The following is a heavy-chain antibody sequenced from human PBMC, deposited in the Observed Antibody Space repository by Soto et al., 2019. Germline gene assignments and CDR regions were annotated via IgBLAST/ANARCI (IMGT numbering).Heavy chain of an antibody. J-gene: IGHJ4*02. CDR1: GSTFSSYA. Sequence: GGSLRLSCAASGSTFSSYAMSWVRQAPGKGLGWVSAISGSGGSTYYADSVKGRFTISRDNSKNTLYLQMNSLRAEDTAVYYCAKGVTMIVVVINYFDYWGQGTLVTVSS. D-gene: IGHD3-22*01. V-gene: IGHV3-23*01. CDR3: AKGVTMIVVVINYFDY. CDR2: ISGSGGST.